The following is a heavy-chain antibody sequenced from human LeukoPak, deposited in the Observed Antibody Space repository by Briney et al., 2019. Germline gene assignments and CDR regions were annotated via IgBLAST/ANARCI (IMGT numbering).Heavy chain of an antibody. J-gene: IGHJ4*02. Sequence: GASVKVSCKSSGYTFTSYDISWARQAPGQGLEWMGWISTYNGNKNYAQKVHGRVTMTTDTSTNTAYMELRSLRSEDTAVYYCARVTPTHSGGRHRGGDYFDYWGQGTLVTVSS. CDR1: GYTFTSYD. CDR2: ISTYNGNK. D-gene: IGHD6-19*01. CDR3: ARVTPTHSGGRHRGGDYFDY. V-gene: IGHV1-18*01.